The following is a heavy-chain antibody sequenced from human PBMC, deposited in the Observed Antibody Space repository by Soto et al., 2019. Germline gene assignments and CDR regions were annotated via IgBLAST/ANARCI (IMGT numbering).Heavy chain of an antibody. J-gene: IGHJ4*02. CDR1: GYTFTNYY. V-gene: IGHV1-46*01. CDR3: ARDFSGPMDY. CDR2: IYPSGGST. D-gene: IGHD3-10*01. Sequence: ASVKVSCEASGYTFTNYYMHWVRQAPGQGLEWMGIIYPSGGSTRNAQKFQGRVTMTRDTSTSTVYMELSSLRSEDTAVYYCARDFSGPMDYWGRGTRGTVSA.